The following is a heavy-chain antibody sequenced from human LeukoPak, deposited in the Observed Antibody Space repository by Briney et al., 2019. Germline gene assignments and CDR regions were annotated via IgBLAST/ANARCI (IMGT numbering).Heavy chain of an antibody. CDR3: ARGGVGATTYVWFDP. CDR1: GYTFTNYY. J-gene: IGHJ5*02. V-gene: IGHV1-46*01. CDR2: INPSGGST. D-gene: IGHD1-26*01. Sequence: ASVKVSCKTSGYTFTNYYIHWVRQAPGQGLECMGIINPSGGSTSYAQKFQGRVTMTRDMSTSTVYMELSSLRSEDTAVYYCARGGVGATTYVWFDPWGQGTLVTVSS.